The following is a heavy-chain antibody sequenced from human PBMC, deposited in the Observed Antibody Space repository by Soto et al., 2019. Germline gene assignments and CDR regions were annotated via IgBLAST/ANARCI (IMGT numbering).Heavy chain of an antibody. V-gene: IGHV3-7*01. Sequence: GGSLRLSCAASGFTFSSYWMSWVRQAPGKGLEWVANIKQDGSEKYYVDSVKGRFTISRDNAKNSLCLQMNSLRAEDTAVYYCARETTIFGVVTDFDYWGQGTLVTVSS. D-gene: IGHD3-3*01. CDR2: IKQDGSEK. J-gene: IGHJ4*02. CDR3: ARETTIFGVVTDFDY. CDR1: GFTFSSYW.